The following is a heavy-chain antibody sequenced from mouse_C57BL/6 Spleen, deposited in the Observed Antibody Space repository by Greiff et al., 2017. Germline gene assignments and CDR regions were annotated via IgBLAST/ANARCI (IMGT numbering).Heavy chain of an antibody. CDR3: ARGYDGYYDYYAMDY. J-gene: IGHJ4*01. CDR2: IYPGSGST. D-gene: IGHD2-3*01. Sequence: VQLQQPGAELVKPGASVKMSCKASGYTFTSYWITWVKQRPGQGLEWIGDIYPGSGSTNYNEKFKSNATLTVDTSSSTAYMQLSSLTSEDSAVYYCARGYDGYYDYYAMDYWGQGTSVTVSS. CDR1: GYTFTSYW. V-gene: IGHV1-55*01.